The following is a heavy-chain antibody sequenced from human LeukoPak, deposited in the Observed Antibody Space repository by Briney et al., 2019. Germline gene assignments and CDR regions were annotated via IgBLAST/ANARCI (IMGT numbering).Heavy chain of an antibody. Sequence: GRSLRLSCAASGFTFSSYAMHWVRQAPGKGLEWVAVISYDGSNKYYADSVKGRFTISRDNSKNTLYLQMNSLRAEDTAVYYCARAPVAPDYYYYYYMDVWGKGITVTVSS. CDR3: ARAPVAPDYYYYYYMDV. CDR2: ISYDGSNK. D-gene: IGHD4-23*01. V-gene: IGHV3-30-3*01. CDR1: GFTFSSYA. J-gene: IGHJ6*03.